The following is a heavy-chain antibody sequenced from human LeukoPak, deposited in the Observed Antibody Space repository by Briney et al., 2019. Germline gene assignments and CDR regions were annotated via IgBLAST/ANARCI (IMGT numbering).Heavy chain of an antibody. D-gene: IGHD1-1*01. V-gene: IGHV1-2*02. CDR2: SNPYGGGT. J-gene: IGHJ5*02. CDR1: GYTFTGYY. Sequence: ASVKVSCKASGYTFTGYYMHWVRQAPRQGLELMGWSNPYGGGTTYAQNFPGRVTMTRHTSIRPAYMELNSLSSDHTALYYCSIDRTPLTTGRVATYNWCDPWGQGTLVTVSS. CDR3: SIDRTPLTTGRVATYNWCDP.